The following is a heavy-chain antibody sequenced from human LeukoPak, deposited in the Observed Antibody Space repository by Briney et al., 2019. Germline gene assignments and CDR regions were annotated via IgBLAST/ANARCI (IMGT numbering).Heavy chain of an antibody. J-gene: IGHJ4*02. Sequence: SETLSLTCTVSGVSVTSYYWSWLRQPAGKGLEWIGRIYTSGSTSYNPSLRSRLTMSVDTSKNQFSLNLSSVTAADTAVYYCARFTKDSSSSSGHYFDYWGQGTLVTVSS. V-gene: IGHV4-4*07. CDR3: ARFTKDSSSSSGHYFDY. D-gene: IGHD6-13*01. CDR2: IYTSGST. CDR1: GVSVTSYY.